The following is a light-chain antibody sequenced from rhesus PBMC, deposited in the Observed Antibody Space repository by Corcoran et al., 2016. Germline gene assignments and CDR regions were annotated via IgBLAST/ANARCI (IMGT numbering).Light chain of an antibody. CDR3: LQYSSSPRT. CDR1: QGISSC. V-gene: IGKV1-22*01. CDR2: KES. J-gene: IGKJ1*01. Sequence: DIQMTQSPSSLSASVGDKVTITCRASQGISSCLTWYQQNTGKAPKLLIYKESSLQSGVPSSFSGSGSGTDFTLTISSLQPEDFAAYYCLQYSSSPRTFGQGTKVERK.